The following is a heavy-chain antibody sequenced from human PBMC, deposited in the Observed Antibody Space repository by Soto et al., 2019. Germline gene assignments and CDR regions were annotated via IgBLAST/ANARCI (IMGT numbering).Heavy chain of an antibody. CDR1: GGSITSDYSC. CDR3: ARGPSGDKVHY. CDR2: IFDSGTT. V-gene: IGHV4-30-4*01. J-gene: IGHJ4*02. D-gene: IGHD7-27*01. Sequence: QTLSLTCTVSGGSITSDYSCWGWIRQPPGEGLEWIGHIFDSGTTYTNPSLRSQVAISLDTSKNHFSLTLSSVTAAATAVYYCARGPSGDKVHYWGQGALVTVS.